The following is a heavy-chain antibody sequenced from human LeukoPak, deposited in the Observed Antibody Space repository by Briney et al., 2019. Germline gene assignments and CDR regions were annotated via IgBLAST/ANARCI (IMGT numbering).Heavy chain of an antibody. J-gene: IGHJ6*02. Sequence: ASVRVSCKVSGYTFTNYYLHWVRQAPGHGLEWMAIINPSDGGTYYEQKLQGRVTVTRDTSTSTVYMELSSLRSEDTAVYYCARDTRTMTAVTRGQHYYYGLDVWGQGTTVTVSS. CDR3: ARDTRTMTAVTRGQHYYYGLDV. CDR1: GYTFTNYY. CDR2: INPSDGGT. D-gene: IGHD4-17*01. V-gene: IGHV1-46*01.